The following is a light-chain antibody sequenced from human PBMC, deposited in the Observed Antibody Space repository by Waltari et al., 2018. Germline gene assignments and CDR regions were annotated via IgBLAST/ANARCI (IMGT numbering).Light chain of an antibody. J-gene: IGLJ2*01. CDR1: SEHSAYA. CDR3: QTWDPDTVV. Sequence: QLAVTQSPSASASLGASVKLTCTPSSEHSAYAIAWQQHQPEKGPRFLMKISGGGGHTKGDGIPDRFSGFSSGAERYLTISSLQYEDEAAYYCQTWDPDTVVFGGGTKLTV. V-gene: IGLV4-69*01. CDR2: ISGGGGH.